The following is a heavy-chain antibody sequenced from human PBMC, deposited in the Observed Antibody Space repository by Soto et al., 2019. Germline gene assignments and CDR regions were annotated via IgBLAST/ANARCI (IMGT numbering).Heavy chain of an antibody. CDR1: GYTFTNFD. Sequence: ASVKVSCKTSGYTFTNFDVNWVRQAAGQGLEWMGWMSPNSENKGYAQKFQGRLSMTRDTSITTAYMELSSLTSEDTAVYYCARGFGSIWHRGGYNWFDFWGQGPLVTVSS. CDR2: MSPNSENK. V-gene: IGHV1-8*01. CDR3: ARGFGSIWHRGGYNWFDF. J-gene: IGHJ5*01. D-gene: IGHD5-12*01.